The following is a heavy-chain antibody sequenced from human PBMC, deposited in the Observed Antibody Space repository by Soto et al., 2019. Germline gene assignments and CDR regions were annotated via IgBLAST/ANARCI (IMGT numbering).Heavy chain of an antibody. CDR2: ISQDGSDK. CDR3: AREGWDDYSNYGGAY. D-gene: IGHD4-4*01. Sequence: QVQLVESGGGVVQPGRSLRLSCVASGFTFSRFPIHWVRQAPGKGLECVAAISQDGSDKYYADSVKGRFTVSRDNSRNTLYLQMNSLRTEDTAMYYCAREGWDDYSNYGGAYWGQGTLVSVSS. J-gene: IGHJ4*02. V-gene: IGHV3-30*04. CDR1: GFTFSRFP.